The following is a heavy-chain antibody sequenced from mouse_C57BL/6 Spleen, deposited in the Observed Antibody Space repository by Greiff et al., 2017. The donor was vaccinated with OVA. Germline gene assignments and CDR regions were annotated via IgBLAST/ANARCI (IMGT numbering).Heavy chain of an antibody. CDR2: IDPSDRET. V-gene: IGHV1-52*01. Sequence: QVQLQQPGAELVRPGSSVKLSCKASGYTFTSYWMHWVKQRPIQGLEWIGNIDPSDRETHYNQKFKDKATLTVDQSSSTAYMQLSSLTSEDSAVYYCAREGSGHWYFDVWGTGTTVTVSS. D-gene: IGHD1-1*01. CDR1: GYTFTSYW. CDR3: AREGSGHWYFDV. J-gene: IGHJ1*03.